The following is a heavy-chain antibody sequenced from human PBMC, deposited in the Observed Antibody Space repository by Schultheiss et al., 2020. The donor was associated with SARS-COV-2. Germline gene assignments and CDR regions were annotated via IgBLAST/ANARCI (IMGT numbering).Heavy chain of an antibody. V-gene: IGHV4-34*01. CDR3: ARAVSRSSSSYHYYGMDV. D-gene: IGHD6-6*01. CDR1: GGSFSGYY. Sequence: SETLSLTCAVYGGSFSGYYWGWIRQPPGKGLEWIGEINHSGSTNYNPSLKSRVTISVDTSKNQFSLKLTSVTAADTAVYYCARAVSRSSSSYHYYGMDVWGQGTTVTVSS. J-gene: IGHJ6*02. CDR2: INHSGST.